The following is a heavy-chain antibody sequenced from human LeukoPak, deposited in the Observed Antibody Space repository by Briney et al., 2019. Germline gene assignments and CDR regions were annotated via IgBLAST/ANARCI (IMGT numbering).Heavy chain of an antibody. CDR1: GFTFSSYS. J-gene: IGHJ4*02. Sequence: GGSLRLSCAASGFTFSSYSMNRVRQAPGKGLEWVSYISSSSSTIYYADSVKGRFTISRDNAKNSLYLQMNSLRAEDTAVYYCARDSRGSGSRYYFDYWGQGTLVTVSS. V-gene: IGHV3-48*01. D-gene: IGHD3-10*01. CDR2: ISSSSSTI. CDR3: ARDSRGSGSRYYFDY.